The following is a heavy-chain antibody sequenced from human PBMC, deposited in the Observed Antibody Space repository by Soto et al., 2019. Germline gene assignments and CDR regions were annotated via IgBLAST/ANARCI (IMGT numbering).Heavy chain of an antibody. CDR2: IYYSGST. D-gene: IGHD3-22*01. J-gene: IGHJ6*02. Sequence: PSETLSLTCAVSGGSVSSCDFYWSWLRQSPGKPLEWIAYIYYSGSTNYNPSLKSRATTSVDTSKSQFSLTLTSMTAADAALYYCARSPNSYYAGFDVGAQGTAVTASS. CDR1: GGSVSSCDFY. V-gene: IGHV4-61*08. CDR3: ARSPNSYYAGFDV.